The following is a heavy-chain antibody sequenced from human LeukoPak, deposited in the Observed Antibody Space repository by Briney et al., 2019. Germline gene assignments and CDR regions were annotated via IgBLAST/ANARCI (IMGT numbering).Heavy chain of an antibody. J-gene: IGHJ4*02. CDR2: IKPDGSAK. CDR1: GFTFSSYW. CDR3: ARNILTSDGL. Sequence: GGSLRLSCAASGFTFSSYWINWVRQAPGKGLDWVATIKPDGSAKYYADSVKDRFTISRDNAKNSLYLQMNSLRVEDTAMYYCARNILTSDGLWGQGTLVTVSS. V-gene: IGHV3-7*01. D-gene: IGHD2-8*01.